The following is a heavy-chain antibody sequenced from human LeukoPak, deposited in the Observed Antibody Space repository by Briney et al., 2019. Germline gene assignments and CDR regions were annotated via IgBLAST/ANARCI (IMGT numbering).Heavy chain of an antibody. V-gene: IGHV3-7*01. CDR3: ARVGQYYDFWSGYYFLDDY. CDR1: GFTFSSYW. CDR2: IKQDGSEK. J-gene: IGHJ4*02. Sequence: GGSLILSCAASGFTFSSYWMSWVRQAPGKGLEWVANIKQDGSEKYYVDSVKGRFTISRDNAKNSLYLQMNSLRAEDTAVYYCARVGQYYDFWSGYYFLDDYWGQGTLVTVSS. D-gene: IGHD3-3*01.